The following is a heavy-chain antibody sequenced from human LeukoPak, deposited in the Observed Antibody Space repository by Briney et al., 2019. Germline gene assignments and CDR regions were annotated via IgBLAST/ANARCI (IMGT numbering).Heavy chain of an antibody. CDR1: GGSISSSSYY. CDR3: ARAIGYCTNGVCYTVGDYYYYMDV. J-gene: IGHJ6*03. Sequence: PSETLSLTCTVSGGSISSSSYYWGRIRQPPGKGLEWIGSIYYSGSTYYNPSLKSRVTISVDTSKNQFSLKLSSVTAADTAVYYCARAIGYCTNGVCYTVGDYYYYMDVWGKGTTVTVSS. D-gene: IGHD2-8*01. CDR2: IYYSGST. V-gene: IGHV4-39*07.